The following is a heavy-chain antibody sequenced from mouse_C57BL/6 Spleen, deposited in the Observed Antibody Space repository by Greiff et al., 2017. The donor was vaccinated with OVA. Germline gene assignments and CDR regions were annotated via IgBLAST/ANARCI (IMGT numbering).Heavy chain of an antibody. J-gene: IGHJ2*01. CDR3: ARHGIYDGYLDY. Sequence: EVKLVESGGDLVKPGGSLKLSCAASGFTFSSYGMSWVRQTPDKRLEWVATISSGGSYTYYPDSVKGRFTISRDNAKNTLYLQMSSLKSEDTAMYYCARHGIYDGYLDYWGQGTTLTVSS. V-gene: IGHV5-6*01. CDR2: ISSGGSYT. CDR1: GFTFSSYG. D-gene: IGHD2-3*01.